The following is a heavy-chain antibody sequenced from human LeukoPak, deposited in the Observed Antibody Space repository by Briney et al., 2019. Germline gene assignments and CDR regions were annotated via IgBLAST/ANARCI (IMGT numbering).Heavy chain of an antibody. V-gene: IGHV3-53*01. D-gene: IGHD6-13*01. CDR2: IYSGGST. Sequence: PGGSLRLSCAASGFTVSSNYMSWVRQDPGKGLEWVSVIYSGGSTYYADSVKGRFTISRDNSKNTLYLQMNSLRAEDTAVYYCARSSYSSSWYDYWGQGTLVTVSS. CDR1: GFTVSSNY. CDR3: ARSSYSSSWYDY. J-gene: IGHJ4*02.